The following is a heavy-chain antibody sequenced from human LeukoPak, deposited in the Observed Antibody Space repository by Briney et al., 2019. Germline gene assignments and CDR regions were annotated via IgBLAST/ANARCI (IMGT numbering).Heavy chain of an antibody. CDR3: ARRGDGGRSFDL. D-gene: IGHD4-23*01. Sequence: GGSLRLSCAASGFTFSSYAMSWVRQAPGKGLEWVSAISGSGGSTYYADSVKGRFTISRDNSKNTLYLQMNSLRAEDTAVYYCARRGDGGRSFDLWGQGTLVTVSS. CDR1: GFTFSSYA. V-gene: IGHV3-23*01. CDR2: ISGSGGST. J-gene: IGHJ4*02.